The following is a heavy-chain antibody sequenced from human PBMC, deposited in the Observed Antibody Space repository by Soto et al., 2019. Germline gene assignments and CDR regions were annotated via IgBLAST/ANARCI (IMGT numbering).Heavy chain of an antibody. D-gene: IGHD6-6*01. J-gene: IGHJ6*02. V-gene: IGHV4-34*01. CDR3: ASGKTRTARPSLRYYYYGLDV. CDR2: INHSGST. Sequence: QVPLQQWGAGLLKPSETLSLTCTIYGGSFSGYYWSWIRQPPGKGLEWIGEINHSGSTNYSPSLKRRVSISVDTSKDKFSLNLSSGTAADTAVYYCASGKTRTARPSLRYYYYGLDVWGQGTTVTVSS. CDR1: GGSFSGYY.